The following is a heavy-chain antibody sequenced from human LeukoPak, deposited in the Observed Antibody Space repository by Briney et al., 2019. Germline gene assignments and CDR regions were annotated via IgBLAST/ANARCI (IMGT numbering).Heavy chain of an antibody. V-gene: IGHV4-61*01. CDR3: ARDRAVYYDSSGNGYGAFDI. D-gene: IGHD3-22*01. J-gene: IGHJ3*02. Sequence: SKTLSLTCTVSGYSISSGYYWSWIRQPPGKGLEWIGYIYYSGSTNYNPSLKSRVTISVDTSKNQFSLKLSSVTAADTAVYYCARDRAVYYDSSGNGYGAFDIWGQGTMVTVSS. CDR1: GYSISSGYY. CDR2: IYYSGST.